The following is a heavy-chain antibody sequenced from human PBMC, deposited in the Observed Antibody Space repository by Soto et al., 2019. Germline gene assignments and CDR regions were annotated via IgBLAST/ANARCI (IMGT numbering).Heavy chain of an antibody. D-gene: IGHD1-1*01. CDR2: IYPDNSDT. J-gene: IGHJ4*02. CDR3: ARQAATVATVPLLYFDP. Sequence: EVQLVQSGAEVKKPGESLKISCKASGYSFPGYWIGWVRQMPGKGLEWMGIIYPDNSDTRYSPSFQGQVTISADKSINPAYLQWSSLKASDTAMYYCARQAATVATVPLLYFDPWGQGTLVTVSS. V-gene: IGHV5-51*01. CDR1: GYSFPGYW.